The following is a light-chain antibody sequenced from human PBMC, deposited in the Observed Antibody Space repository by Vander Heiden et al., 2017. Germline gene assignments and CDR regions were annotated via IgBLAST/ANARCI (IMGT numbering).Light chain of an antibody. J-gene: IGKJ4*01. Sequence: DIQMTQSPSSLSASVGDRVTIICRASQSISTYLNWYQHKPGKAPNLLIYGAPILQSGVPSRFSGTGSGTGFILTISRQQPEDFTTYYCQWCASTALTFG. CDR2: GAP. CDR1: QSISTY. V-gene: IGKV1-39*01. CDR3: QWCASTALT.